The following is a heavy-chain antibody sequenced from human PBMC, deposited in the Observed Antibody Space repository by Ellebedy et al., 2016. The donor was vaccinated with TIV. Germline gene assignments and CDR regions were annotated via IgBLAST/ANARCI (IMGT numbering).Heavy chain of an antibody. CDR2: ISAYNGNT. V-gene: IGHV1-18*04. CDR1: GYTFTSYY. Sequence: AASVKVSCKASGYTFTSYYMHWVRQAPGQGLEWMGWISAYNGNTNYAQKLQGRVTMTTDTSTSTAYMELRSLRSDDTAVYYCARLTVDYGDYGGWFDPWGQGTLVTVSS. CDR3: ARLTVDYGDYGGWFDP. D-gene: IGHD4-17*01. J-gene: IGHJ5*02.